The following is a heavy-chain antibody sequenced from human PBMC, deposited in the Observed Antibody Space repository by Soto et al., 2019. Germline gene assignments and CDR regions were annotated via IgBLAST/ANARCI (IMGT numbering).Heavy chain of an antibody. Sequence: QVQLQESGPGLVKASETLSLTCTVSGGSINSYYWSWIRQPPGKGLEWIGSLSYSGNFYYNPSLKSRISISVDTSKNQFSLTLTSVAAADTAVYYCARQSCSGGGCYSGPQDWYFSLWGRGTLVTVSS. D-gene: IGHD2-15*01. CDR2: LSYSGNF. CDR3: ARQSCSGGGCYSGPQDWYFSL. J-gene: IGHJ2*01. V-gene: IGHV4-59*01. CDR1: GGSINSYY.